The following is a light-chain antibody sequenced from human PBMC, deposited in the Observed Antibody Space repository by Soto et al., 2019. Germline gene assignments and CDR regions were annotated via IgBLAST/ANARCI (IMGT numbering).Light chain of an antibody. V-gene: IGLV2-14*01. J-gene: IGLJ1*01. CDR2: AVN. CDR1: SSDVGGYNY. CDR3: SSSTSGSYV. Sequence: QSALTQPASVSGSPGQSITISCTGTSSDVGGYNYVSWYQQHPGKAPKLMIYAVNNRPSGVSDRFSGFKSGNTASLTISGLQAEDEADYYCSSSTSGSYVFGTGTKVTVL.